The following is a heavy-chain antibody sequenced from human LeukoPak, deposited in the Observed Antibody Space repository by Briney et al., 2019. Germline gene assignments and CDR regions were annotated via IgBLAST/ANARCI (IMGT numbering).Heavy chain of an antibody. V-gene: IGHV3-30*04. J-gene: IGHJ4*02. CDR3: ARGGVATTKGRSLGY. CDR2: ISYDGSNK. D-gene: IGHD5-12*01. CDR1: GFTFSSYA. Sequence: PGGSLRLSCAASGFTFSSYAMHWVRQAPGRGLEWVAVISYDGSNKYYADSVKGRFTISRDNSKNTLYLQMNSLRAEDTAVYYCARGGVATTKGRSLGYWGQGTLVTVSS.